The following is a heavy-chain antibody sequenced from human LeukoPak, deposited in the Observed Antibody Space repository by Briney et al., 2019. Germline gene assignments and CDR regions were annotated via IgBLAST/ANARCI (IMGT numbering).Heavy chain of an antibody. D-gene: IGHD3-22*01. CDR1: GFTFSRYW. CDR3: ARAPSEVGGYYPEYFRH. CDR2: IKSDGKA. Sequence: GGSLRLSCEASGFTFSRYWMHWVRQAPGKGLVWVSRIKSDGKANYADSVKGRFTISRDNAKNTVSLQMNSLRADDTGVYYCARAPSEVGGYYPEYFRHWGQGTLVTVSS. J-gene: IGHJ1*01. V-gene: IGHV3-74*01.